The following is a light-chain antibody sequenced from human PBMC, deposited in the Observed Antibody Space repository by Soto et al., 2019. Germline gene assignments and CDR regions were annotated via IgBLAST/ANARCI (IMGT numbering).Light chain of an antibody. CDR2: DVS. V-gene: IGLV2-14*01. Sequence: QSALTQPASVSGSPGQSITISCTGTSSDVGGYNYVSWYQQHPGKAPKLMIYDVSNRPSGVSNRFSGSKSGNTASLTISGLQAEDEADYHCCSYTSSSTRVFGGGTKVTVL. CDR3: CSYTSSSTRV. J-gene: IGLJ2*01. CDR1: SSDVGGYNY.